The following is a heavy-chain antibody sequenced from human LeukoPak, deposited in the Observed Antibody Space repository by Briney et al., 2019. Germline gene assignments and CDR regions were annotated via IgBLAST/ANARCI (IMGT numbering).Heavy chain of an antibody. CDR1: GDSINSLDL. CDR2: MYLSGTT. J-gene: IGHJ4*02. CDR3: ARINYYDSSGFYYDEY. Sequence: SGTLSLTCTVSGDSINSLDLWSWVRQPPGKGLEWIGEMYLSGTTHSNPSAKSRVTISIDKSKNQFFLNLSSVTAADTAVYYCARINYYDSSGFYYDEYWGRGTLVTVSS. V-gene: IGHV4-4*02. D-gene: IGHD3-22*01.